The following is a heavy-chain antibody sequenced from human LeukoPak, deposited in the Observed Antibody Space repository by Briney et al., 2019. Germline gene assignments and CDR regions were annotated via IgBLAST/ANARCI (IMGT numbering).Heavy chain of an antibody. Sequence: PSETLSLTCTMSGGSIINYYWTWIRQPPGKGLEWIGHIYYSGGTNYNPSLKSRVTISVDTSKNQFSLKLRSVTAADTAVYYCARDSGGTNGNYYYYYMDVWGKGTTVTVSS. D-gene: IGHD3-16*01. CDR1: GGSIINYY. CDR3: ARDSGGTNGNYYYYYMDV. CDR2: IYYSGGT. V-gene: IGHV4-59*01. J-gene: IGHJ6*03.